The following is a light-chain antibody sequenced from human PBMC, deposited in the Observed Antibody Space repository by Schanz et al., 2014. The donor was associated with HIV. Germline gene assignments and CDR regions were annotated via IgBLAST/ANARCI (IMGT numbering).Light chain of an antibody. CDR1: QSVSYF. J-gene: IGKJ2*01. CDR2: GAS. CDR3: QQRSNWPPMYT. Sequence: EIVVTQSPATLSVSPGERATLSCRASQSVSYFLAWYQQKPGQAPRLLIYGASTRATGIPARFSGSGSGTDFTLTISSLEPEDFALYYCQQRSNWPPMYTFGQGTKLEIK. V-gene: IGKV3-11*01.